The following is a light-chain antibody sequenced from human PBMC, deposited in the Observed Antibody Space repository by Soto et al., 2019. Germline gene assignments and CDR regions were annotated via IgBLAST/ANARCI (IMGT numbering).Light chain of an antibody. CDR3: QQRIYSLT. CDR1: QSVGRN. Sequence: ETLLTQSPATLSLSPGERATLSCRASQSVGRNLAWYQQKPGQAPRLLIYDTSNRATGIPARFSGSGSGTDFTLTISSREPEDFAVYFCQQRIYSLTFGGGTKV. CDR2: DTS. J-gene: IGKJ4*01. V-gene: IGKV3-11*01.